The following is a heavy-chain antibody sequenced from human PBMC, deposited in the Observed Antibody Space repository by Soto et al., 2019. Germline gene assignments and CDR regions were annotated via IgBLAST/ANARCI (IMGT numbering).Heavy chain of an antibody. CDR2: VYYSGSS. CDR3: AKLSCTSSTCYFPGWFDP. D-gene: IGHD2-2*01. V-gene: IGHV4-31*03. CDR1: GDSISGGASF. Sequence: VQLQESGPGLVRPSETLSLTCTVSGDSISGGASFWSWIRQPPGKGLEWIANVYYSGSSYYNPSLKSRFTISVDTTKNQFSLQLKSMTAADTAVYYCAKLSCTSSTCYFPGWFDPWGQGTLVTVSS. J-gene: IGHJ5*02.